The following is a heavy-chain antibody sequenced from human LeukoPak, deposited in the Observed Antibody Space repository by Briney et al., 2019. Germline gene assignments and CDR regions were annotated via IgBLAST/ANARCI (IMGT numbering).Heavy chain of an antibody. J-gene: IGHJ4*02. Sequence: GSLTLSCAASGFTFSSYAMHWVRQAPGKGLEWVAVISYDGSNKYYADSVKGRFPISRDNSKNTLYLQMNSLRAEDTAVYYCARDKVVTIDYWGQGTLVTVSS. CDR3: ARDKVVTIDY. D-gene: IGHD4-23*01. CDR1: GFTFSSYA. CDR2: ISYDGSNK. V-gene: IGHV3-30*01.